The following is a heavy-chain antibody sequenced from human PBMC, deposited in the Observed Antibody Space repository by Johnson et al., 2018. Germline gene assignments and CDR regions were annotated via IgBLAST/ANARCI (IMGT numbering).Heavy chain of an antibody. J-gene: IGHJ4*02. Sequence: VQLVESGGGVVQPGRSLRLSCAASGFTFSSYGMHWVRQAPGKGLEWVSSISSSRSYIYYADSVKGRFTISRDNAKNSLYLHMNSLRAEDTALYYCAGGQWGVVAVLAATGGDYWGQGTLVTVSS. CDR2: ISSSRSYI. CDR3: AGGQWGVVAVLAATGGDY. CDR1: GFTFSSYG. V-gene: IGHV3-21*04. D-gene: IGHD2-15*01.